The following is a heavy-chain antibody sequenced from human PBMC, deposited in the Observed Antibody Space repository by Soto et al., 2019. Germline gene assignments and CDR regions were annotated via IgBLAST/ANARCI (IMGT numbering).Heavy chain of an antibody. V-gene: IGHV1-18*04. CDR1: GYTFTSYG. Sequence: AASVKVSCRASGYTFTSYGISWVRQAPGQGLELMGWISGFNGNTQYAQKFQDRVTMTTDTSTNAAHMEVRTLTSDDTAVYYCARDEGEGSLDYWGQGTLVTVYS. CDR2: ISGFNGNT. D-gene: IGHD3-16*01. CDR3: ARDEGEGSLDY. J-gene: IGHJ4*02.